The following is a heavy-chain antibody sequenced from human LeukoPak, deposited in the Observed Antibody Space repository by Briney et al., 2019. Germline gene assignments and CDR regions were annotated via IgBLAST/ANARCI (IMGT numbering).Heavy chain of an antibody. J-gene: IGHJ6*02. CDR1: GFTFSSYG. D-gene: IGHD4-17*01. CDR3: AKDRTVTKGYYGMDV. V-gene: IGHV3-30*18. CDR2: ISYDGSNK. Sequence: GGSLRLSCAASGFTFSSYGMHWVRQAPGKGLEWVAVISYDGSNKYYADSVKGRFTISRDNSKNTLYLQMNSLRAEDTAVYYCAKDRTVTKGYYGMDVWGQGTTVTVSS.